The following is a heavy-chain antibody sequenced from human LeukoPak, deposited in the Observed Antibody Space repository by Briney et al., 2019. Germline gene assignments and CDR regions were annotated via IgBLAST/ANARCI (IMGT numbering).Heavy chain of an antibody. J-gene: IGHJ4*02. CDR2: ISGSGGST. CDR1: GSTFSSYA. Sequence: PGGSLRLSCAASGSTFSSYAMRWVRQAPGKGLEWVSAISGSGGSTYYADSVKGRFTISRDNSKNTLYLQMNSMRAEDTAVYYCAKDLYGSGHNYFDYWGQGTLVTVSS. CDR3: AKDLYGSGHNYFDY. D-gene: IGHD3-10*01. V-gene: IGHV3-23*01.